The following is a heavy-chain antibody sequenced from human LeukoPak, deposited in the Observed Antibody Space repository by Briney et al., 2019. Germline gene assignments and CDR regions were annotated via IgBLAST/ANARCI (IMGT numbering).Heavy chain of an antibody. CDR1: GYTFRSYG. V-gene: IGHV1-3*01. J-gene: IGHJ4*02. CDR3: ARDVHPYSYSWYYFDY. D-gene: IGHD6-13*01. CDR2: LNAGNGNT. Sequence: ASVKVSCKASGYTFRSYGITWVRQAPGQTLEWMGWLNAGNGNTKYSQKFQDRVTITTDTSASTAYMELSSLRSEDTAVYYCARDVHPYSYSWYYFDYWGQGTLVTVPS.